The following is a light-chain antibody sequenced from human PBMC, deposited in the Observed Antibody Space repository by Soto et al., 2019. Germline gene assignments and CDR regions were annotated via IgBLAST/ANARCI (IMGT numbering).Light chain of an antibody. Sequence: SYELTQPPSVSVAPGKTARITCGGNNIGSKSVHWYQQKPGQAPVLVIYYDSDRPPGIPERFSGSNSGNTATLTISRVEAGDEADYYYQVCDSTSEQRVFGTGTKHTV. J-gene: IGLJ1*01. CDR2: YDS. V-gene: IGLV3-21*04. CDR3: QVCDSTSEQRV. CDR1: NIGSKS.